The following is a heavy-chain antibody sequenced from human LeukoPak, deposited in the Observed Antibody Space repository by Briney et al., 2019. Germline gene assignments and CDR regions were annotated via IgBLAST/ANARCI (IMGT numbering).Heavy chain of an antibody. CDR2: IWYDGSNK. J-gene: IGHJ4*02. V-gene: IGHV3-33*06. CDR1: GFTFSSYG. Sequence: GGSLRLSCAASGFTFSSYGMHWVRQAPGKGLEWVAVIWYDGSNKYYADSVKGRFTISRDNSKNSLYLQMNSLRAEDTAVYYCAKEAYIEMATITPDYWGQGTLVTVSS. D-gene: IGHD5-24*01. CDR3: AKEAYIEMATITPDY.